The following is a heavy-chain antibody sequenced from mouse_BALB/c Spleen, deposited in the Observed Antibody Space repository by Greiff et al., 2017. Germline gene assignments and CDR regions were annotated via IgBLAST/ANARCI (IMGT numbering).Heavy chain of an antibody. CDR2: IYPGDGDT. Sequence: QVQLQQSGAELARPGASVKLSCKASGYTFTSYWMQWVKQRPGQGLEWIGAIYPGDGDTRYTQKFKGKATLTADKSSSTAYMQLSSLASEDSAVYYCARRGYGNYWFAYWGQGTLVTVAA. D-gene: IGHD2-10*02. J-gene: IGHJ3*01. V-gene: IGHV1-87*01. CDR1: GYTFTSYW. CDR3: ARRGYGNYWFAY.